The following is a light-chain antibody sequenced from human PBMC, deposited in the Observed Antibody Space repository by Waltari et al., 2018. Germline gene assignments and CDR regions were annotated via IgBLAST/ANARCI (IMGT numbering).Light chain of an antibody. J-gene: IGKJ4*01. CDR3: QQRGKWPLT. Sequence: EIVLTQSPDTLSLSPGERATLSCRASQSVSNYLAWYQQKPGQAPSLLIYDASKTAAGIPARFSGSGFGTDFTLTISTLEPEDFAVYYCQQRGKWPLTFGGGTKVEIK. CDR2: DAS. CDR1: QSVSNY. V-gene: IGKV3-11*01.